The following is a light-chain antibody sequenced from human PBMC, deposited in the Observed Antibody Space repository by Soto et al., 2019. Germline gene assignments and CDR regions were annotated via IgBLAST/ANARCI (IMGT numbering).Light chain of an antibody. Sequence: QSALTQPASVSGSPGQSITISCTGTSSDVGVYDYVSWYQQRPGKAPKLLIYEVTNRPSGVSNRFAGSKSGNTASLTISGLQAEDEAEYYCTSFTTPRTFVFGTGTQLTVL. CDR1: SSDVGVYDY. J-gene: IGLJ1*01. V-gene: IGLV2-14*01. CDR3: TSFTTPRTFV. CDR2: EVT.